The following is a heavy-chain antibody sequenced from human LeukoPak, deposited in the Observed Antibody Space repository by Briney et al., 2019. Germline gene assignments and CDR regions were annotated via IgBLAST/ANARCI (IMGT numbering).Heavy chain of an antibody. V-gene: IGHV6-1*01. CDR2: TYYRSKRYD. CDR3: ARAVGNFGTVNYFDY. Sequence: SQTLSLTCAISGDSVSSNSAAWNWIRQSPSRGLEWLGRTYYRSKRYDDYAVSVKSRITINPDTSKNQFSLQFNSVTPEDTAVYYCARAVGNFGTVNYFDYWDQGALVTVSS. D-gene: IGHD1-1*01. CDR1: GDSVSSNSAA. J-gene: IGHJ4*02.